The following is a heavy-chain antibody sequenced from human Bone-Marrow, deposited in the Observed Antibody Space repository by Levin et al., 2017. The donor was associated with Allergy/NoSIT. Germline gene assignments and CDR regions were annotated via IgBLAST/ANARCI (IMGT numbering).Heavy chain of an antibody. CDR2: IFHAGGT. D-gene: IGHD3-10*01. CDR1: GGSISTYNW. CDR3: AREKGAGTYKGYDY. J-gene: IGHJ4*02. V-gene: IGHV4-4*02. Sequence: SETLSLTCAVSGGSISTYNWWTWVRQPPGRGLEWIGEIFHAGGTNYNPSLKSRVIMSVDKSENQFSLNLNSVTAADTAVYYCAREKGAGTYKGYDYWGQGIMVTVSS.